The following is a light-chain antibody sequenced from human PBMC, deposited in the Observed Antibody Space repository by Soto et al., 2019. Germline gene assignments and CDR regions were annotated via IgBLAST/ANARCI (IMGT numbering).Light chain of an antibody. CDR1: SSNLGSNY. J-gene: IGLJ1*01. Sequence: QSVLTQPPSASGTPGQRVTISRSGSSSNLGSNYVYWYQQLPGTAPKLLIYRNNQRPSGVPDRFSGSKSGTSASLAISGLRSEDEADYYCAAWDDSLSGYVFGTGTKLTVL. CDR3: AAWDDSLSGYV. CDR2: RNN. V-gene: IGLV1-47*01.